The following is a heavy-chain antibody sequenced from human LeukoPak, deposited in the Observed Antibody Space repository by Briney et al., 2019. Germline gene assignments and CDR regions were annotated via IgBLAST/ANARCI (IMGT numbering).Heavy chain of an antibody. CDR1: GFTLSSYD. CDR2: IGTAGDT. V-gene: IGHV3-13*01. J-gene: IGHJ2*01. CDR3: ARVQGLDFRWYFDL. Sequence: PGGSLRLSCAASGFTLSSYDMHWVRQATGKGLEWVSAIGTAGDTYYPGSVKGRFTISRENAKNSLYLQMNSLRAGDTAVYYCARVQGLDFRWYFDLWGRGTLVTVSS.